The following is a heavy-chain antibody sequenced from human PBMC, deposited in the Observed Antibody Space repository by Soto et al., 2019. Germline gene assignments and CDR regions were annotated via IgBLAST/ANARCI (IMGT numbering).Heavy chain of an antibody. CDR1: GFTFSSYG. CDR2: ISYDGSNK. D-gene: IGHD5-18*01. J-gene: IGHJ6*01. Sequence: QVQLVESGGGVVQPGRSLRLSCAASGFTFSSYGMHWVRQAPGKGLEWVAVISYDGSNKYYADSVKGRFTISRDNSKNTLYLQMNSLRAEDTAVYYCAKDRAYSYGREVYYYGMDVW. CDR3: AKDRAYSYGREVYYYGMDV. V-gene: IGHV3-30*18.